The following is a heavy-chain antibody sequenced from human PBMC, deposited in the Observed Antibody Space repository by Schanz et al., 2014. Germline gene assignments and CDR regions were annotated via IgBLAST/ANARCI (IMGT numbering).Heavy chain of an antibody. CDR1: GFIFSSYG. CDR2: IWYDGSNK. Sequence: QVQLVESGGGVVQPGRSLRLSCAASGFIFSSYGLHWVRQAPGKGLEWVAFIWYDGSNKYYADSVKGRFTISRDNSKNTLCLQMNSLRAEDTAVYYCAKARRKSNCSGGRCFHYSYYGMDVWGQGTTVTVSS. CDR3: AKARRKSNCSGGRCFHYSYYGMDV. V-gene: IGHV3-33*06. J-gene: IGHJ6*02. D-gene: IGHD2-15*01.